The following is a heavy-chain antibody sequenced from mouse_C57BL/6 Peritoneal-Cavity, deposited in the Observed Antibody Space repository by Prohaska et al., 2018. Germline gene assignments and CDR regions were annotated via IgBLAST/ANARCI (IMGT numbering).Heavy chain of an antibody. Sequence: EVQLLETGGGLVQPGGSRGLSCEGSGFTFSGFWMSWVRQTPGKTLEWLGYINSDGSAINYATSIKDRFTSFRDNDKSTLYLQMSNVRSEDTATYFCMRYGNYWYFDVWGTGTTVTVSS. CDR1: GFTFSGFW. J-gene: IGHJ1*03. V-gene: IGHV11-2*01. D-gene: IGHD2-1*01. CDR2: INSDGSAI. CDR3: MRYGNYWYFDV.